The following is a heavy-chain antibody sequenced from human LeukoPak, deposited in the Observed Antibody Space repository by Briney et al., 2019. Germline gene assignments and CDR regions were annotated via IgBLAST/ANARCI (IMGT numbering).Heavy chain of an antibody. CDR1: GGSISSYY. CDR3: ASGGVDTAIFDY. D-gene: IGHD5-18*01. J-gene: IGHJ4*02. V-gene: IGHV4-59*08. CDR2: IYYSGST. Sequence: SETLSLTCTVSGGSISSYYWSWIRQPPGKGLEWIGYIYYSGSTNYNPSLKSRVTISVDTPKNQFSLKLSSVTAADTAVYYCASGGVDTAIFDYWGQGTLVTVSS.